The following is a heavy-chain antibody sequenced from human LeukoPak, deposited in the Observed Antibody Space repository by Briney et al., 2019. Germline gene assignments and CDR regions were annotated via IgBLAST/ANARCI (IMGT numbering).Heavy chain of an antibody. V-gene: IGHV1-2*02. J-gene: IGHJ5*02. D-gene: IGHD2-2*01. CDR2: INPNSSGT. CDR1: GYTFTGYN. CDR3: ARDRIVVVPAAIRFHWFDP. Sequence: ASVKLSCKASGYTFTGYNMHCVRQAPGQGVEWMGWINPNSSGTNYAQKFQGRVTMTRDTSISTAYMELSRLRSDDTAVYYCARDRIVVVPAAIRFHWFDPWGQGTLVTVSS.